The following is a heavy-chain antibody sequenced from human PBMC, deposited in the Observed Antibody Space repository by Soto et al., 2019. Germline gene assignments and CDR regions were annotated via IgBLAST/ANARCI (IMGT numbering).Heavy chain of an antibody. V-gene: IGHV3-23*01. Sequence: VQLLESGGGLVQPGGSLRLSCAASGFTFSSYAMSWVRQAPGKGLEWVSAISGGGGSTYNADSVKGRFTISRDNSKNTLYLQMNSLRAEDTAVYYCAGDSSGYWGEAFDYWGQGTLVTVSS. CDR2: ISGGGGST. D-gene: IGHD3-22*01. CDR3: AGDSSGYWGEAFDY. J-gene: IGHJ4*02. CDR1: GFTFSSYA.